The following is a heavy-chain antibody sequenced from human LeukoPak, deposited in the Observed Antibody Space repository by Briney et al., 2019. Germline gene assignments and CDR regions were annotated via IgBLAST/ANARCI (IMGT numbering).Heavy chain of an antibody. V-gene: IGHV4-30-4*01. J-gene: IGHJ5*02. D-gene: IGHD3-3*01. Sequence: XXCWRWXXQPPGKGLEWIGYIYYTRTTYYHPPLKSPVTISVDTSKNQFSLKLSSVTAADTAVYYCARMDEDYDFWSCLSGYWFDHWGQGTLVTVSS. CDR1: XXC. CDR3: ARMDEDYDFWSCLSGYWFDH. CDR2: IYYTRTT.